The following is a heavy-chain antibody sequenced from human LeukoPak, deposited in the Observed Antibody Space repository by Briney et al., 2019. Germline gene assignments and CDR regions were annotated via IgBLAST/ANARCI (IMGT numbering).Heavy chain of an antibody. J-gene: IGHJ6*02. D-gene: IGHD6-13*01. CDR2: ISAYNGNT. CDR1: GYTFTSYG. CDR3: AREGIAAADNYYGIDV. Sequence: ASVKVSCKASGYTFTSYGISWVRQAPGQGLEWMGWISAYNGNTNYAQKLQGRVTMTTDTSTSTAYMELRSLRSDDTAVYYCAREGIAAADNYYGIDVWGQGTTVTVSS. V-gene: IGHV1-18*01.